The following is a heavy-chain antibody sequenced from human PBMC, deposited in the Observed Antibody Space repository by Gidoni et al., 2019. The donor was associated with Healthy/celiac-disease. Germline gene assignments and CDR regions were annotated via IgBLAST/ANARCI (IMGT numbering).Heavy chain of an antibody. CDR1: GGTFSSYA. Sequence: QVQLVQSGAEVKKPGSSVKVSCKASGGTFSSYAISWVRQAPGQGLGWMGGIIPIFGTANYAQKFQGRVTITADESTSTAYMELSSLRSEDTAVYYCAREGFYQVSSAEPFDIWGQGTMVTVSS. CDR2: IIPIFGTA. CDR3: AREGFYQVSSAEPFDI. V-gene: IGHV1-69*01. D-gene: IGHD2-2*01. J-gene: IGHJ3*02.